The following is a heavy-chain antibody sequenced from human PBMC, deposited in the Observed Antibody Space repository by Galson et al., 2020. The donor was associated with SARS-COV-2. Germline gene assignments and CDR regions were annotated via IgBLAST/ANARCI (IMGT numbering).Heavy chain of an antibody. V-gene: IGHV3-23*01. D-gene: IGHD2-15*01. CDR1: GFTFSSYA. Sequence: GESLKISCAASGFTFSSYAMSWVRQAPGKGLEWVSAISGSGATTYYADSVKGRFTISRDNSKNTLYLQINSLRAEDTAVYYCAKAPLNFHGGYFDYWGQGTLVTVSS. CDR3: AKAPLNFHGGYFDY. CDR2: ISGSGATT. J-gene: IGHJ4*02.